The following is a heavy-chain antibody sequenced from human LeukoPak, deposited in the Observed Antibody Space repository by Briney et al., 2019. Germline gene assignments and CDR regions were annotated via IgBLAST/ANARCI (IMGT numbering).Heavy chain of an antibody. CDR3: ARDPGYSSSWYYFDY. CDR1: GFTVSSNY. J-gene: IGHJ4*02. V-gene: IGHV3-66*01. CDR2: IYSGGST. D-gene: IGHD6-13*01. Sequence: GRSLRLSCAASGFTVSSNYMSWVRQAPGKGLEWVSVIYSGGSTYYADSVKGRFTISRDNSKNTLYLQMNSLRAEDTAVYYCARDPGYSSSWYYFDYWGQGTLVTDSS.